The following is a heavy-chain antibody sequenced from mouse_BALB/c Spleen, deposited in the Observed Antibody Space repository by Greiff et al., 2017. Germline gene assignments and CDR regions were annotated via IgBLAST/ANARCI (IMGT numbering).Heavy chain of an antibody. V-gene: IGHV1-4*01. CDR3: ARSMGSWEDDY. CDR2: INPSSGYT. D-gene: IGHD4-1*01. J-gene: IGHJ2*01. Sequence: QVQLKESGAELARPGASVKMSCTASGYTFTSYTMHWVNQRPGQGLEWIGYINPSSGYTNYNQKFKDKATLIADKSSSTAYMQLSSLTSEDSAVYYCARSMGSWEDDYWGQGTTLTVSS. CDR1: GYTFTSYT.